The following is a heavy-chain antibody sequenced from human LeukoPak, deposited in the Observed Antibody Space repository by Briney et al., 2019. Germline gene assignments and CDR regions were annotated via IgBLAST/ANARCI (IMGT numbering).Heavy chain of an antibody. D-gene: IGHD1-26*01. CDR1: GGSISSYY. CDR3: ARDRVGATRGDLDY. Sequence: PSETLSLTCTVSGGSISSYYWSWIRQPAGKGLEWIGRIYTSGSTNYNPSLKSRVTMSVDTSKNQFSLKLSSVTAADTAVYYCARDRVGATRGDLDYWGQGTLVTVSS. CDR2: IYTSGST. J-gene: IGHJ4*02. V-gene: IGHV4-4*07.